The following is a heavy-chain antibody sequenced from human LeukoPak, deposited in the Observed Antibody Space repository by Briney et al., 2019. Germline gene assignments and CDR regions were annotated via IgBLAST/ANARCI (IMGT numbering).Heavy chain of an antibody. J-gene: IGHJ3*02. Sequence: SVKASCKASGGTFSSYAISWVRQAPGQGLEWMGGIIPIFGTANYAQKFQGRVAITADESTSTAYMELSSLRSEDTAVYYCAIDKSEGDILTGGAYAFDIWGQGTMVTVSS. CDR1: GGTFSSYA. D-gene: IGHD3-9*01. V-gene: IGHV1-69*01. CDR2: IIPIFGTA. CDR3: AIDKSEGDILTGGAYAFDI.